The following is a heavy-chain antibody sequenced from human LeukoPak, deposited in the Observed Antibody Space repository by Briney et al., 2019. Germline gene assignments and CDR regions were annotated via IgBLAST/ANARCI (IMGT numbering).Heavy chain of an antibody. CDR1: GYTFTGSY. J-gene: IGHJ4*02. V-gene: IGHV1-2*02. CDR3: LNEHGG. D-gene: IGHD1-1*01. CDR2: ISPASGAT. Sequence: GASVKVSCKASGYTFTGSYMHWVRQAPRQGFEWIGWISPASGATKYAQNFQGRVTLTTDTPITTAYMELSSLTSDDTASYYCLNEHGGWGQGTPVTVSS.